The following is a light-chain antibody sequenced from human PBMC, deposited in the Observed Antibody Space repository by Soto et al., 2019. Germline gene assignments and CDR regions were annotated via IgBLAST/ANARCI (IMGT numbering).Light chain of an antibody. V-gene: IGKV3-20*01. CDR1: QTIISSH. J-gene: IGKJ5*01. CDR3: QHYNNWPIT. CDR2: GAS. Sequence: EIVLTQSPGTLSLSPGERATLSCRASQTIISSHLAWYQQKPGQAPRLLIYGASTRATGIPDRFSGSGSGTDFTLTISSLQAADFAVYHCQHYNNWPITFGQGTRLEIK.